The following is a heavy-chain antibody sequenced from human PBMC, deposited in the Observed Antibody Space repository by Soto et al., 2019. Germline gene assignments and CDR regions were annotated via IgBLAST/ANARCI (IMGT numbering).Heavy chain of an antibody. CDR2: ISSSSSYT. Sequence: QVQLVESGGGLVKPGGSLRLSCAASGFTFSDYYMSWIRQAPGKGLEWVSYISSSSSYTNYADSVKGRFTISRDNAKNSLYLQMNRLRAEDTAVYYCARDIVLMVYASPSYYYGMDVWGQGTTVTVSS. CDR3: ARDIVLMVYASPSYYYGMDV. V-gene: IGHV3-11*06. J-gene: IGHJ6*02. D-gene: IGHD2-8*01. CDR1: GFTFSDYY.